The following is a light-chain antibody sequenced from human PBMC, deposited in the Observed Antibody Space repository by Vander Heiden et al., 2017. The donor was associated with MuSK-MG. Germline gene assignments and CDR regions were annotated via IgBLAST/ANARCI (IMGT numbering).Light chain of an antibody. CDR2: ENN. CDR3: PSDESCDRGV. J-gene: IGLJ1*01. V-gene: IGLV6-57*01. Sequence: NLLLTQPHSVSESPGKTVAISCTRTSGSITDNYVQWYQQRPGSSPTMLLYENNERPSGASDRVSCSIDSSSTSASPTISGPKNEDDADYYCPSDESCDRGVFGTGTKVNV. CDR1: SGSITDNY.